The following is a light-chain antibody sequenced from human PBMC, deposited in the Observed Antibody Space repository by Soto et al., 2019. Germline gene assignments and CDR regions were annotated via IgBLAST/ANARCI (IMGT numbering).Light chain of an antibody. CDR2: GAS. J-gene: IGKJ1*01. CDR1: QSVSSSY. Sequence: EIVLTQSPGALSLSPGERATLSCSASQSVSSSYLAWYQQKPGQAPRLLIYGASSRATGIPDRFSGSGSGTDFTLTISSLQSEDFAVYYCHQYGSAPWTFGQGTKVDI. CDR3: HQYGSAPWT. V-gene: IGKV3-20*01.